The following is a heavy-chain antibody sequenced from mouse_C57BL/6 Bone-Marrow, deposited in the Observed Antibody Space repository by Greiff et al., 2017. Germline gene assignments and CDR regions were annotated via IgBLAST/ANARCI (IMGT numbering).Heavy chain of an antibody. CDR3: VRHDCYYLDY. CDR2: IRSKSNNYAP. D-gene: IGHD2-13*01. V-gene: IGHV10-1*01. CDR1: GFRFNTYA. Sequence: EVKVVESGGGLVQPKGSLKLSCAASGFRFNTYAMNWVRQAPGKGLEWVARIRSKSNNYAPYYADSVKDRFTISRDDSDSMLYLQMNNLNTEDTAMYYCVRHDCYYLDYWGQGTTLTVSS. J-gene: IGHJ2*01.